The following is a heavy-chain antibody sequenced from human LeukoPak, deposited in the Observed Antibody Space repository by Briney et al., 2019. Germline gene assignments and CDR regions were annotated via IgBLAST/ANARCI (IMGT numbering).Heavy chain of an antibody. Sequence: SVKVSCKASGGTFSSYAISWVRQAPGQGLEWMGGIIPIFGTANYAQKFQGRVTITTDESTSTAYMELSSLRSEDTAVYYCARGGDYDFWSGYRRRGYYYYYMDVWGKGTTVTVSS. D-gene: IGHD3-3*01. CDR2: IIPIFGTA. CDR1: GGTFSSYA. V-gene: IGHV1-69*05. CDR3: ARGGDYDFWSGYRRRGYYYYYMDV. J-gene: IGHJ6*03.